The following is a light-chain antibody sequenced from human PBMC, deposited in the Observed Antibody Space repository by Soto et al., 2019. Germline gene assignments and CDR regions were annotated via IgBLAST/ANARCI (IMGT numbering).Light chain of an antibody. V-gene: IGLV9-49*01. CDR1: NGYTHYK. Sequence: QLVLTQPPSASASLGASVTLTCTLSNGYTHYKVDWYQQRPGKGPRFVMRVGTRGIVGSKGDGIPDRFSVLGSGLNRSLTIKNVQEEDESDYHCGAEHGSGSNFVWVFGGGTKVTVL. CDR3: GAEHGSGSNFVWV. J-gene: IGLJ2*01. CDR2: VGTRGIVG.